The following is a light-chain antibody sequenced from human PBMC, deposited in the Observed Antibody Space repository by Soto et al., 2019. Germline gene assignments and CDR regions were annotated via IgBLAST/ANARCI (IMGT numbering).Light chain of an antibody. CDR1: QSVSSN. CDR3: QQYNNWLYT. J-gene: IGKJ2*01. Sequence: EIVMTQSPATLSVSPGERATLSCRASQSVSSNLAWYQQKPGQAPRLVIYGVSIRATGIPARFSGSGSGTEFTLTITSLQSEDFAVYYCQQYNNWLYTFGQGTKLEIK. CDR2: GVS. V-gene: IGKV3-15*01.